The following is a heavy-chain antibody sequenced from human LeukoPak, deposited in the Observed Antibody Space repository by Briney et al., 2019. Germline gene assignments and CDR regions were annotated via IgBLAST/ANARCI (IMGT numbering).Heavy chain of an antibody. V-gene: IGHV3-30*18. CDR3: AKRNDGDCYFDY. D-gene: IGHD2-21*02. J-gene: IGHJ4*02. CDR1: GFTFSSYG. Sequence: GKSLRLSCAASGFTFSSYGMHWVRQAPGKGLEWVAVISYDGSSKDYADSVKGRFTISRDNSKNTLYLQMNSLRAEDTAVYCCAKRNDGDCYFDYWGQGTLVTVSS. CDR2: ISYDGSSK.